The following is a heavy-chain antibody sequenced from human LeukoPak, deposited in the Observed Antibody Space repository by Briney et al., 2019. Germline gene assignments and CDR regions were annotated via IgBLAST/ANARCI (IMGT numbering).Heavy chain of an antibody. CDR2: ISSSGSTI. Sequence: PGGSLRLSCAASGFIFSSYSMNWVRQAPGKGLEWVSYISSSGSTIYYADSVKGRFTISRDNAKNSLYLQMNSLRAEDTAVYYCARIRVRGIGSYYFDDWGQGALVTVSS. D-gene: IGHD3-10*01. J-gene: IGHJ4*02. CDR3: ARIRVRGIGSYYFDD. V-gene: IGHV3-48*01. CDR1: GFIFSSYS.